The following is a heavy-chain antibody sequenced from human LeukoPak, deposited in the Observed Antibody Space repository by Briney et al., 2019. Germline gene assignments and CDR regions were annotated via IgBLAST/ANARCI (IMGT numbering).Heavy chain of an antibody. D-gene: IGHD3-22*01. Sequence: GGSLRLSCAASGFTVSSNYMSWVRQAPGKGLEWVSVIYSGGSTYYADSVKGRFTISRDNSKNTLYLQMNSLRAEDTAVYYCASPAIYDSSGFLSYWGQGTLVTVSS. V-gene: IGHV3-66*01. J-gene: IGHJ4*02. CDR2: IYSGGST. CDR1: GFTVSSNY. CDR3: ASPAIYDSSGFLSY.